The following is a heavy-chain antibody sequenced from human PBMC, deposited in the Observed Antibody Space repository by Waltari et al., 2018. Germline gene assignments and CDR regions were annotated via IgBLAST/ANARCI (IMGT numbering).Heavy chain of an antibody. Sequence: QVQLVQSGAEVKKPGASVKVSCKASGYTFTSYDINWVRQVTGQGLEWMGWMNPNSGNTGYAQKFQGRVTITRNTSISTAYMELSSLRSEDTAVYYCARVSYGDYEYYFDYWGQGTLVTVSS. CDR3: ARVSYGDYEYYFDY. D-gene: IGHD4-17*01. CDR1: GYTFTSYD. CDR2: MNPNSGNT. J-gene: IGHJ4*02. V-gene: IGHV1-8*03.